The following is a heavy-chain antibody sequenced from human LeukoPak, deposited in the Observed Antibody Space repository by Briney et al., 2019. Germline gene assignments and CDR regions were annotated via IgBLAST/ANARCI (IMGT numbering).Heavy chain of an antibody. D-gene: IGHD3-9*01. V-gene: IGHV4-31*03. CDR2: IYYSGST. CDR1: GGSISSGGYY. Sequence: SETLSLTCTVSGGSISSGGYYWSWIRQHPGKGLEWIGYIYYSGSTYYNPSLKSRVTISVDTSKNQFSLKLSSVTATDTAVYYCAREIHLVTGYYYYMDVWGKGTTVTVSS. CDR3: AREIHLVTGYYYYMDV. J-gene: IGHJ6*03.